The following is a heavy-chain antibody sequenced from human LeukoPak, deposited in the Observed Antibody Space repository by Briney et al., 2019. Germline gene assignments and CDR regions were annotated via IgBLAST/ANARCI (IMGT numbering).Heavy chain of an antibody. CDR1: GYTFTSKG. V-gene: IGHV1-18*01. CDR3: ARGNSASEIYYFIDWFDP. Sequence: ASVKVSCKASGYTFTSKGVTWVRQAPGQGLEWMGGINANNGYTNYAQKFQDRVTLTTDTSTSTAYLELRRLRSDDTAVYYCARGNSASEIYYFIDWFDPWGQGTLVTVSS. CDR2: INANNGYT. J-gene: IGHJ5*02. D-gene: IGHD3-10*01.